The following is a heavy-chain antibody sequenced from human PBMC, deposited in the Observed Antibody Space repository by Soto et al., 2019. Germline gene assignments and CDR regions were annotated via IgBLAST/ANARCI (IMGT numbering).Heavy chain of an antibody. CDR1: GLTFSSYT. Sequence: EVQLLESGGALVQPGGSLRLSCVVSGLTFSSYTMSWVRQAPGKGLEWVSPITSGGGGTYYADSVKGRFTISRDNSKNTLYLQMNSLRAEETAVYYCAKGYGDYWGQGTLVTVSS. CDR2: ITSGGGGT. CDR3: AKGYGDY. V-gene: IGHV3-23*01. J-gene: IGHJ4*02. D-gene: IGHD2-15*01.